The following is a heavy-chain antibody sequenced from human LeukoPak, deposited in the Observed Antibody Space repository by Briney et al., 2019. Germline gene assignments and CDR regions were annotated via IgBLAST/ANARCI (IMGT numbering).Heavy chain of an antibody. D-gene: IGHD4-17*01. CDR1: GYTFTGYY. Sequence: GASVKVSCEASGYTFTGYYMHWVRQAPGQGLEWMGRINPNSGGTNYAQKFQGRVTMTRDTSISTAYMELSRLRSDDTAVYYCARVKMTTVTTYDYWGQGTLVTVSS. J-gene: IGHJ4*02. V-gene: IGHV1-2*06. CDR3: ARVKMTTVTTYDY. CDR2: INPNSGGT.